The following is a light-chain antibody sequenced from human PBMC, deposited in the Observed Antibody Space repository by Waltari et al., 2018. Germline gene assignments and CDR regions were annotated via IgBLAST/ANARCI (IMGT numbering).Light chain of an antibody. V-gene: IGLV1-47*01. J-gene: IGLJ1*01. Sequence: QSVLTQPPSASGTPGQRVSSSCSGSYSNPGSNYLYWYQQLPGAAPKLLIYRNNQRPSGVPDRFSASKYGTSASLAISGLRSEDEAVYYCAAWDESHYVFGPGTKVTVL. CDR2: RNN. CDR3: AAWDESHYV. CDR1: YSNPGSNY.